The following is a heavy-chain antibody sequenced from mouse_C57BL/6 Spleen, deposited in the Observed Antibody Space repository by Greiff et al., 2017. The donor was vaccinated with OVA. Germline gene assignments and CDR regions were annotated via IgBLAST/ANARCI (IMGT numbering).Heavy chain of an antibody. V-gene: IGHV1-82*01. CDR1: GYAFSSSW. CDR3: GRGKDYYGSSYFDD. J-gene: IGHJ2*01. CDR2: IYHGDGGS. D-gene: IGHD1-1*01. Sequence: QVQLQQSGPELVKPGASVKLSCKASGYAFSSSWMNWVQQRPGKGLEWIGRIYHGDGGSNYNGKFKGKATLTADKSSSRAYMQHMNVTSEDAAVYFCGRGKDYYGSSYFDDWGKGTTLTVSS.